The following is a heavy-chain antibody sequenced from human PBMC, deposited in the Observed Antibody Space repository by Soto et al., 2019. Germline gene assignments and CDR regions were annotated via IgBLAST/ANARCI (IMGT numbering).Heavy chain of an antibody. CDR1: GYTFTSYG. D-gene: IGHD2-8*01. CDR2: ISAYNGNT. Sequence: ASVKVSCKASGYTFTSYGISWVRQAPGQGLEWMGWISAYNGNTNYAQKLQGRVTMTTDTSTSTAYMELRSLRSDDTAVYYCAREEYCTNVVCYPYYYYGMDVWGQGTTVTVSS. CDR3: AREEYCTNVVCYPYYYYGMDV. J-gene: IGHJ6*02. V-gene: IGHV1-18*01.